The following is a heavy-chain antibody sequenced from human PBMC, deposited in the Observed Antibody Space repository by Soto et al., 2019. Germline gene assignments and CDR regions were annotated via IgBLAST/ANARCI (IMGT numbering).Heavy chain of an antibody. Sequence: EVQLLESGGGLVQPGGSLRLSCAASGFTFRSYAMSWVRQAPGKVLEWVSAICGSGGSPYYADSVKGRLPISRDNSKNTLYPEMNILRAEDTAVYYCATKGGQWLVLHYFDYWGQGTMVTVSS. D-gene: IGHD6-19*01. CDR2: ICGSGGSP. J-gene: IGHJ4*02. CDR1: GFTFRSYA. V-gene: IGHV3-23*01. CDR3: ATKGGQWLVLHYFDY.